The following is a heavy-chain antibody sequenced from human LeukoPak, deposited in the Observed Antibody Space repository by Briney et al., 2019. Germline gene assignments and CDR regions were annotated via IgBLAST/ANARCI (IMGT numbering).Heavy chain of an antibody. CDR1: GGSISSYY. V-gene: IGHV4-59*01. J-gene: IGHJ3*02. D-gene: IGHD6-19*01. CDR3: ARARIAVAGRADAFDI. Sequence: SETLSLTCTVSGGSISSYYWSWIRQPPGKGLEWIGYMYYSGTINYNPSLKSRVTISVDTSKNQFSLKLSSVTAADTAVYYCARARIAVAGRADAFDIWGQGTMVTVSS. CDR2: MYYSGTI.